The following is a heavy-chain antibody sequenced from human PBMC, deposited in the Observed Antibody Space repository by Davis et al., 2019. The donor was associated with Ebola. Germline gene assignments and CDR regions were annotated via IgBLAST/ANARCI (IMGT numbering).Heavy chain of an antibody. V-gene: IGHV1-69*01. Sequence: GGSLRLSCAASGGTFSSYAISWVRQAPGQGLEWMGGIIPMFRTEKYAQKFQGRVTITADESTSTAYMELSSLRSEDTAVYYCAKDETGWTRFDFWGQGTLVTVSS. CDR3: AKDETGWTRFDF. CDR2: IIPMFRTE. D-gene: IGHD1-1*01. CDR1: GGTFSSYA. J-gene: IGHJ4*02.